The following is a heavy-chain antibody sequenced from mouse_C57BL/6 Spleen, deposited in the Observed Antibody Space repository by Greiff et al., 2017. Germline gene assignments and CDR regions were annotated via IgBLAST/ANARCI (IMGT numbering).Heavy chain of an antibody. Sequence: EVHLVESGGGLVQPGGSLKLSCAASGFTFSDYYMYWVRQTPEKRLEWVAYISNGGGSTYYPDTVKGRFTISRDNAKNTLYLQMSRLKSEDTAVYYCASSIYYDYLYYAMDYWGQGTSVTVSS. CDR2: ISNGGGST. V-gene: IGHV5-12*01. J-gene: IGHJ4*01. D-gene: IGHD2-4*01. CDR3: ASSIYYDYLYYAMDY. CDR1: GFTFSDYY.